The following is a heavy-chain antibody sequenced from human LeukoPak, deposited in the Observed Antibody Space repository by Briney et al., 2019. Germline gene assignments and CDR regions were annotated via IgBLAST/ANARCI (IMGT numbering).Heavy chain of an antibody. CDR1: GYTFTGYY. CDR3: AREPPFYDSSGYYGYYYYGMDV. Sequence: ASVNVSCKASGYTFTGYYMHWVRQAPGQGLEWMGWINPNSGGTNYAQKFQGWVTMTRDTSISTAYMELSRLRSDDTAVYYCAREPPFYDSSGYYGYYYYGMDVWGQGTTVTVSS. V-gene: IGHV1-2*04. J-gene: IGHJ6*02. D-gene: IGHD3-22*01. CDR2: INPNSGGT.